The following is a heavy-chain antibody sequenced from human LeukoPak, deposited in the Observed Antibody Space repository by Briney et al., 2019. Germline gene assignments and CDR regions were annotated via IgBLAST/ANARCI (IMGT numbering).Heavy chain of an antibody. CDR1: GYTFTSYY. CDR2: INPSGGST. V-gene: IGHV1-46*01. CDR3: ARGLGDDYGNYREGYYFDY. J-gene: IGHJ4*02. Sequence: ASVKVSCKASGYTFTSYYMHWVRQAPGQGLEWMGIINPSGGSTSYAQKFQGRVTMTRDTSTSTVYMELSSLRSEDTAVYYCARGLGDDYGNYREGYYFDYWGQGTLVTVSS. D-gene: IGHD4-11*01.